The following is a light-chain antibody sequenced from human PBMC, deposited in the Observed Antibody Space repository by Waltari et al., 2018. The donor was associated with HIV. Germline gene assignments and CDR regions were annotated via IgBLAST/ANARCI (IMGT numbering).Light chain of an antibody. Sequence: SYELTQPPSVSVSPGQTARITCSGDALPKKSAYWYQQKSGQAPVLVIYEDSKRPSGIPERFSGSSSGTMATLTISGAQVEDEADYYCYSTDSSGNHRRVFGTGTKVTVL. J-gene: IGLJ1*01. CDR3: YSTDSSGNHRRV. CDR1: ALPKKS. CDR2: EDS. V-gene: IGLV3-10*01.